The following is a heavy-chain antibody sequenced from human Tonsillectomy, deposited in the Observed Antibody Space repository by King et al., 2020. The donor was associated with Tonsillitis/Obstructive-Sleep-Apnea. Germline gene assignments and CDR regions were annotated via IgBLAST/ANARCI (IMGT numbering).Heavy chain of an antibody. Sequence: VQLPQWGAGLLKPSETLSLTCAVYGGSFSGYYWSWIRQPPGKGLEWIGEINHSGSTNYNPSLKSRVTISVDTSKNQFSLKLSSVTAADTAVYYCARGDYGDYGYFDYWGQGTLVTVSS. J-gene: IGHJ4*02. CDR3: ARGDYGDYGYFDY. D-gene: IGHD4-17*01. V-gene: IGHV4-34*01. CDR1: GGSFSGYY. CDR2: INHSGST.